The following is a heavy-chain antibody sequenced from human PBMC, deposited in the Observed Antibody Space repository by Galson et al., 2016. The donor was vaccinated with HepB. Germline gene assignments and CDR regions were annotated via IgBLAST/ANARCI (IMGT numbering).Heavy chain of an antibody. CDR1: GFTFSNYG. D-gene: IGHD6-13*01. Sequence: SLRLSCAASGFTFSNYGMHWVRQAPGKGLEWVALTWFDGTNNFYVDSVKGRFTISRDNSKNTLYLYMNRLRVDDTAVYYCARGQGRAAALMDSWGQGTQVTVSS. V-gene: IGHV3-33*01. CDR2: TWFDGTNN. CDR3: ARGQGRAAALMDS. J-gene: IGHJ4*02.